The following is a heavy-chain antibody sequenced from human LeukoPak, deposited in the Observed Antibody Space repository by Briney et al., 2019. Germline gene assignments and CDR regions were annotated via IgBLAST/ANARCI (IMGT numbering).Heavy chain of an antibody. Sequence: GASVKVSCKASGYTFTGYHMHWVRQAPGQGLEWMGRINPNSGGTTYAQKFQGRVTMTWDTSISTAYMELSRLRSDDTAVFYCARQRSGWSYDAFDIWGQGTMVTVSS. J-gene: IGHJ3*02. CDR1: GYTFTGYH. D-gene: IGHD6-19*01. V-gene: IGHV1-2*06. CDR2: INPNSGGT. CDR3: ARQRSGWSYDAFDI.